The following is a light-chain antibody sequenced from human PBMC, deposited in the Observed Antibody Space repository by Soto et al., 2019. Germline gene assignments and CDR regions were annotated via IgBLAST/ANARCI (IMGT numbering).Light chain of an antibody. CDR2: AAS. CDR1: QSVSTNN. CDR3: QQYDYSVWT. Sequence: IVLTQSPGTLSSSPGERATLSCGASQSVSTNNLAWYQQRPGRAPRLLIYAASRRATGIPDRFSGSGSGTDFTLTISRLEPEDLEVYYCQQYDYSVWTFGQGTKVDIX. V-gene: IGKV3-20*01. J-gene: IGKJ1*01.